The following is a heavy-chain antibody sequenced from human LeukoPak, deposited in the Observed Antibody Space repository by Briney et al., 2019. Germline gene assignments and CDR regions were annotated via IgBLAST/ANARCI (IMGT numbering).Heavy chain of an antibody. D-gene: IGHD6-6*01. CDR1: GGSISSSSYY. J-gene: IGHJ5*02. V-gene: IGHV4-39*01. CDR3: ARHAWGSSVPHWFDP. CDR2: IYYSGST. Sequence: PSETLSLTCTVSGGSISSSSYYWGWIRQPPGKGLEWIGSIYYSGSTYYNPSLKSRVTISVDTSRNQFPLKLSSVTAADTAVYYCARHAWGSSVPHWFDPWGQGTLVTVSS.